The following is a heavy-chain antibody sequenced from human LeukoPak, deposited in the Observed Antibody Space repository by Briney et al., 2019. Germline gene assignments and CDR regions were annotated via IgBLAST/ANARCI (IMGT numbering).Heavy chain of an antibody. V-gene: IGHV1-69*05. CDR3: ASSMTDHYDSSGISFHY. J-gene: IGHJ4*02. D-gene: IGHD3-22*01. CDR1: GGTFSSLA. CDR2: IIPMFGTA. Sequence: GASVKVPRKASGGTFSSLAISWLRQAPGQGLEWMGRIIPMFGTANYAQKFQGRVTISTDESTSTAYMEVSSLRSEDTAVYYCASSMTDHYDSSGISFHYWGQGTLVTVSS.